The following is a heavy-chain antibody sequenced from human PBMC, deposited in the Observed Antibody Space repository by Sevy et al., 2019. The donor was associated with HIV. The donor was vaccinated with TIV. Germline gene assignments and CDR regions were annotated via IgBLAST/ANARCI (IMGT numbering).Heavy chain of an antibody. CDR2: IKQDGSEK. CDR3: ARAGTGNTYYDFWSGYYPDYYYGMDV. CDR1: EFTFSSYW. J-gene: IGHJ6*02. D-gene: IGHD3-3*01. Sequence: GGSLRLSCAASEFTFSSYWMNWVRQAPGKGLEWVANIKQDGSEKYYVDSVKGRFTISRDNAKNSLYLQMNSLRAEDTAVYYCARAGTGNTYYDFWSGYYPDYYYGMDVWGQRTTVTVSS. V-gene: IGHV3-7*01.